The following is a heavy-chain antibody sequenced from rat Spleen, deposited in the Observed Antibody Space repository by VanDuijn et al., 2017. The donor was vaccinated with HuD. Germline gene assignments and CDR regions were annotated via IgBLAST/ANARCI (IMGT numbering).Heavy chain of an antibody. J-gene: IGHJ2*01. CDR2: ISYDGGNT. V-gene: IGHV5S14*01. CDR3: ARHPISTVSYYFDY. Sequence: EVQLVESGGGLVQPGRSLKLSCAASGFTFSDYYMAWVRQTPTKGLEWVASISYDGGNTHYRDSVKGRFTISRDNAKNIQHLQMDSLRSEDTATYYCARHPISTVSYYFDYWGQGVMVTVSS. D-gene: IGHD1-1*01. CDR1: GFTFSDYY.